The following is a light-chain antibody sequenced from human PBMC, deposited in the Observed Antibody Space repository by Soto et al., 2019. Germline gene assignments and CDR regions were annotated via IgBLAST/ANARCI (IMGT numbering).Light chain of an antibody. CDR1: QGISTY. CDR3: QQTSSTPVT. J-gene: IGKJ5*01. Sequence: DIQMTQTPSSLSASVGNRFTITCLASQGISTYLNWYQQKPGKAPKLLIYAASSLQSGVPSRFSGSGSGTLFTLTISSLQPEDFATYYCQQTSSTPVTFGQGTRLEIK. CDR2: AAS. V-gene: IGKV1-39*01.